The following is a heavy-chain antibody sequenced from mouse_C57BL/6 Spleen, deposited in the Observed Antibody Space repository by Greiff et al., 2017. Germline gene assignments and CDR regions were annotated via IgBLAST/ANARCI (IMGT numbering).Heavy chain of an antibody. CDR3: ARRQLITTVVEGYFDV. CDR1: GYTFTSYW. J-gene: IGHJ1*03. Sequence: QVQLQQPGAELVRPGTSVQLSCKASGYTFTSYWMHWVKQRPGQGLEWIGVIDPSDSYTNYNQKFKGKATLTVDTSSSTAYMQLSSLTSEDSAVYYCARRQLITTVVEGYFDVWGTGTTVTVSS. CDR2: IDPSDSYT. V-gene: IGHV1-59*01. D-gene: IGHD1-1*01.